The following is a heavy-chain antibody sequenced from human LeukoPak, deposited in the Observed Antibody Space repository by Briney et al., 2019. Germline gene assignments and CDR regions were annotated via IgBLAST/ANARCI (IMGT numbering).Heavy chain of an antibody. CDR3: VKDLVDYDSSNYRDC. CDR1: GFTFSSYG. Sequence: PGRSLRLSCAASGFTFSSYGMHWVRQAPGKGLEWISGISVSGHRTYHAASVKGRFTISRDNSNNMVYLQMNSLRAEDTAVYYCVKDLVDYDSSNYRDCWGQGTLVTVSS. CDR2: ISVSGHRT. J-gene: IGHJ4*02. D-gene: IGHD3-22*01. V-gene: IGHV3-23*01.